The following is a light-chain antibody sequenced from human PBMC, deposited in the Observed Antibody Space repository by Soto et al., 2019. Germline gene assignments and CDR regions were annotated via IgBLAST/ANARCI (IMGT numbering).Light chain of an antibody. CDR2: WAS. Sequence: DIVMTQSPDSLAVSLGERATISCKSSQTISYTSINKTYLAWYQQRPGQPPKLLIYWASIRGSGVPDRLSGSGFGTEFTLNSSSLQSEDYEVYYCEQYNHWPPTVGQGTRLEIK. CDR1: QTISYTSINKTY. J-gene: IGKJ5*01. CDR3: EQYNHWPPT. V-gene: IGKV4-1*01.